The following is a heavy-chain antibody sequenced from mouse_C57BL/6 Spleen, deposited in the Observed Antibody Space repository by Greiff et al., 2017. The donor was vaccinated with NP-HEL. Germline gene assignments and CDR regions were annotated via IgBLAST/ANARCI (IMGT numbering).Heavy chain of an antibody. CDR2: IDPANGDT. V-gene: IGHV14-3*01. CDR1: GFNIKNTY. CDR3: AREGGCDCGLDD. D-gene: IGHD1-1*02. Sequence: VQLQQSVAELVRPGASVKLSCTASGFNIKNTYMHWVKQRPEQGLEWIGRIDPANGDTKYAPKFQGKATITEDTTSNTAYLQLSSLPSEDTAICACAREGGCDCGLDDWGQGTTLTVSS. J-gene: IGHJ2*01.